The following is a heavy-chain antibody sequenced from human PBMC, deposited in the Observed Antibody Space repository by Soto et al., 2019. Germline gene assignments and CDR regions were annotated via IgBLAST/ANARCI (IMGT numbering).Heavy chain of an antibody. V-gene: IGHV3-74*01. CDR2: IKGDETTS. CDR3: AGGAFGSYYVDY. CDR1: GFTFTSYW. D-gene: IGHD3-10*01. J-gene: IGHJ4*02. Sequence: EVQVVESGGASVQPGGSLRLSCAASGFTFTSYWIHWVRQAPGKGLLWMSRIKGDETTSSYADSVKGRFTISRDNAKNTVYLQMNSLRAEDTAVYYCAGGAFGSYYVDYWGQGTLVTVSS.